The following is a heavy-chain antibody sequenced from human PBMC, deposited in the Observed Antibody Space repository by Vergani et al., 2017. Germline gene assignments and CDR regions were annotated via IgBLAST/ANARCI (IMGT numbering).Heavy chain of an antibody. CDR3: ARGPLRDRYSSRKWGERLRHFDY. CDR2: INPSGGST. D-gene: IGHD6-13*01. CDR1: GYTFTSYY. V-gene: IGHV1-46*01. Sequence: QVQLVQSGAEVKKPGASVKVSCKASGYTFTSYYMHWVRQAPGQGLEWMGIINPSGGSTSYAQKFQGRVTMTRDTSTSTAYMELRSLRSDDTAVYYCARGPLRDRYSSRKWGERLRHFDYWGQGTLVTVSS. J-gene: IGHJ4*02.